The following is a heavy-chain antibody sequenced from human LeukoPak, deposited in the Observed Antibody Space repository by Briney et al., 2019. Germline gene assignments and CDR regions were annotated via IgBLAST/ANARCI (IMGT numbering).Heavy chain of an antibody. CDR3: ASMVSSDYYYYMDV. CDR1: GGTFSSYA. D-gene: IGHD1-14*01. CDR2: IIPIFGTA. J-gene: IGHJ6*03. V-gene: IGHV1-69*13. Sequence: SVKVSCKASGGTFSSYAISWVRQAPGQGLEWMGGIIPIFGTANYAQKFQGRVTITADESTSTAYMERSSLRSEDTAVYYCASMVSSDYYYYMDVWGKGTTVTISS.